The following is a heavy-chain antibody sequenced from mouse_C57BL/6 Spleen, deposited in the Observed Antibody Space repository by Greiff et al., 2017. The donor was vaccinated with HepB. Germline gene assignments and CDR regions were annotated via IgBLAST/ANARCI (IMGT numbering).Heavy chain of an antibody. CDR1: GYTFTSYW. CDR2: IHPNSGST. Sequence: QVQLQQPGAELVKPGASVKLSCKASGYTFTSYWMHWVKQRPGQGLEWIGMIHPNSGSTNYNEKFKSKATLTVDKSSSTAYMHLSSLTSEDSAVYYCASNYYGSPFAYWGQGTLVTVSA. J-gene: IGHJ3*01. D-gene: IGHD1-1*01. V-gene: IGHV1-64*01. CDR3: ASNYYGSPFAY.